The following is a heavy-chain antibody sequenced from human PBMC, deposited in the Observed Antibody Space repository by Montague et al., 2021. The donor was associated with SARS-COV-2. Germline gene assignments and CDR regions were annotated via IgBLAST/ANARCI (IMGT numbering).Heavy chain of an antibody. J-gene: IGHJ6*02. Sequence: SETLSLTCTVSGGSISSYYWSWIRQPPGKGLEWIGYIYYSGSTNYNPSLTSRVTISVDTSKNQFSLKLSSVTAADTAVYYCARGVSYYDFWIGYDYGIDVWGQGTTVTVSS. CDR3: ARGVSYYDFWIGYDYGIDV. D-gene: IGHD3-3*01. V-gene: IGHV4-59*01. CDR2: IYYSGST. CDR1: GGSISSYY.